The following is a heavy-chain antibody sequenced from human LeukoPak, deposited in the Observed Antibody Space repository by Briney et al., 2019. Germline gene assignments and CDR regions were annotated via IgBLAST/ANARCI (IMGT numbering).Heavy chain of an antibody. CDR1: GFTFRSYE. V-gene: IGHV3-48*03. CDR3: ARDPPYYDILTDAFDI. Sequence: GGSLRLSCEDSGFTFRSYEMNWVRQAPGKGLEWIAYLSSSGSAFSYADSVKGRFTISRDNAKNTLYLQMNSLRAEDTAVYYCARDPPYYDILTDAFDIWGQGTMVTVSS. J-gene: IGHJ3*02. D-gene: IGHD3-9*01. CDR2: LSSSGSAF.